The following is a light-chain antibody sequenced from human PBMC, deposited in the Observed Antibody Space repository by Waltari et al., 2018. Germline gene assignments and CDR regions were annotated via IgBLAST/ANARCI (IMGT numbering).Light chain of an antibody. Sequence: EIVLTQSPGTLSLSPGERVTLSCRASQFVANNFLAWYQHRRGQAPRLVIYGASTRATGISDRFIGSGSGTVFALTITRLEPEDFAVYYCLQYGSLPSTFGPGTTMDVK. CDR2: GAS. CDR1: QFVANNF. CDR3: LQYGSLPST. V-gene: IGKV3-20*01. J-gene: IGKJ3*01.